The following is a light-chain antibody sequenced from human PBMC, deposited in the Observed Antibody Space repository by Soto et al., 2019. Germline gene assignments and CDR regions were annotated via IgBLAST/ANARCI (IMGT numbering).Light chain of an antibody. V-gene: IGKV3-15*01. CDR1: QSVYSN. Sequence: EIVMTQSPGTLSVSPGERATLSCRASQSVYSNLAWYQQKPGQAPRLLTYDASARATGVPARFSGSGSGTEFTLTISSLQSEDFAVYYCQHYDNWPPWTFGQGTKVDNK. CDR3: QHYDNWPPWT. CDR2: DAS. J-gene: IGKJ1*01.